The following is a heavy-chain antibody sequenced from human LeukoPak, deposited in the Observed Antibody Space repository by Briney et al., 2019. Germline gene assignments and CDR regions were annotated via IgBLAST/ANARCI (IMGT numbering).Heavy chain of an antibody. Sequence: GGSLRLSCAASGFTFSSYEMNWVRQAPGKGLEWVSYISSSGSTIYYGDSLKGRFTISRDNAKNSLYLQMNSLRAEDTAVYYCARDYFGAGILDYWGQGTLVSVSS. CDR3: ARDYFGAGILDY. J-gene: IGHJ4*02. D-gene: IGHD3-10*01. CDR2: ISSSGSTI. V-gene: IGHV3-48*03. CDR1: GFTFSSYE.